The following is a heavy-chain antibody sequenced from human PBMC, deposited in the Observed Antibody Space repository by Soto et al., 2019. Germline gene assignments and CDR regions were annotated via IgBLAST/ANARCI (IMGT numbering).Heavy chain of an antibody. J-gene: IGHJ4*02. V-gene: IGHV3-23*01. Sequence: EVQLLGSGGGLVQPGESLRLSCVASEFSFSRYAMTWVRQAAGKGLQWVAGLGPDGRNTFYGESVRGRFTISRDNSRNPLYLQMSSLRAEDTAVYFCVKQMTTWTDSFFHFWGQGIQVTVSS. CDR3: VKQMTTWTDSFFHF. CDR2: LGPDGRNT. CDR1: EFSFSRYA. D-gene: IGHD4-17*01.